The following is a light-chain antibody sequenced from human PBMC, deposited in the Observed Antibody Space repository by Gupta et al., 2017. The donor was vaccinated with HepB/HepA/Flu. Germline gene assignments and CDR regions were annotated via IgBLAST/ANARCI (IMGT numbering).Light chain of an antibody. Sequence: SYELTQPPSVSVSPGQTAKITCSGGSLATRYAYWYQQKPGQAPILVIYKYNERPSGIPERFSGSSSGTTATLTISGVQAEDEADYYCQSTDSSGSYVVFGGGTKLTVL. CDR1: SLATRY. CDR2: KYN. V-gene: IGLV3-25*03. CDR3: QSTDSSGSYVV. J-gene: IGLJ2*01.